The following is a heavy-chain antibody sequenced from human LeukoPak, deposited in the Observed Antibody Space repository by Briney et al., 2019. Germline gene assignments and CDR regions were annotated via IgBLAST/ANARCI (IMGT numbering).Heavy chain of an antibody. CDR1: GLTFSTSG. J-gene: IGHJ4*02. Sequence: GGSLRLACTASGLTFSTSGLNWVRQAPGKGLEWVASIGPTGSDRYHADSIKGRFTISRDNANNFLYLQMNSLRAEDTAVYYCATETNGRHYDYWGQGTLLTVSS. CDR2: IGPTGSDR. CDR3: ATETNGRHYDY. V-gene: IGHV3-21*06. D-gene: IGHD1-14*01.